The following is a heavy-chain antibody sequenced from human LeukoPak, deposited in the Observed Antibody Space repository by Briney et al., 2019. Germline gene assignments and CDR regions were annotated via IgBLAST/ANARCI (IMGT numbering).Heavy chain of an antibody. V-gene: IGHV3-23*01. J-gene: IGHJ5*02. CDR1: GFTFSSYA. D-gene: IGHD2-2*01. CDR3: AKDLLVVPAAMRPPGWFDP. CDR2: VSGSGGST. Sequence: GGSLRLSCAASGFTFSSYAMSWVRQAPGKGLEWVSAVSGSGGSTYYAGSVKGRFTISRDNSKNTLYLQMNSLRAEDTAVYYCAKDLLVVPAAMRPPGWFDPWGQGTLVTVSS.